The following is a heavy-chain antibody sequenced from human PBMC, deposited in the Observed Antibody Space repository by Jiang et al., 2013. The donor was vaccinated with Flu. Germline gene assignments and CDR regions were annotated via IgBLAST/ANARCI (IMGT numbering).Heavy chain of an antibody. J-gene: IGHJ4*02. CDR2: ISYDGSNK. CDR3: ARDRPPYYFDY. Sequence: VAVISYDGSNKYYADSVKGRFTISRDNSKNTLYLQMNSLRAEDTAVYYCARDRPPYYFDYWGQGTLVTVSS. V-gene: IGHV3-30*01. D-gene: IGHD6-6*01.